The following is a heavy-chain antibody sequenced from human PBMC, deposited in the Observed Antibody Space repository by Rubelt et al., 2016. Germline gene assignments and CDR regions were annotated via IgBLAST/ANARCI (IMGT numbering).Heavy chain of an antibody. J-gene: IGHJ5*02. CDR2: INHSGST. Sequence: QVQLQQWGAGLLKPSETLSLTCAVYGGSFSGYYWSWIRQPPGKGLEWIGEINHSGSTNYNPSFKIRVPISVDTSKNQFSLKLSSVTAADTAVYYCARNSDGGYSSGWYEWFDPWGQGTLVTVSS. CDR1: GGSFSGYY. D-gene: IGHD6-19*01. CDR3: ARNSDGGYSSGWYEWFDP. V-gene: IGHV4-34*01.